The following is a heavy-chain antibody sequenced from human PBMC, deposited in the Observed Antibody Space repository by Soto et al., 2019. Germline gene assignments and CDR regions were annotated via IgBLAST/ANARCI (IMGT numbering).Heavy chain of an antibody. V-gene: IGHV1-2*02. J-gene: IGHJ4*02. Sequence: EASVKVSCKASGYTFTGYYMHWVRQAPGQGLEWMGWINPNSGGTNYAQKFQGRVTMTRDTSISTAYMELSRLRSDDTAVYYCATPGPTTVTAFDYWGQGTLVTVSS. CDR1: GYTFTGYY. CDR2: INPNSGGT. CDR3: ATPGPTTVTAFDY. D-gene: IGHD4-17*01.